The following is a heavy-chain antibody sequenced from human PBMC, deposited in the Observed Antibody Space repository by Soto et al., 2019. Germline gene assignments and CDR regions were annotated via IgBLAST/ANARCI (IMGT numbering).Heavy chain of an antibody. CDR2: ISYDGSNK. CDR1: GFTFSSYG. J-gene: IGHJ4*02. V-gene: IGHV3-30*18. CDR3: AKGGSSRRAYYFDY. Sequence: QVQLVESGGGVVQPGWSLRLSCAASGFTFSSYGMHWVRQAPGKGLEWVAVISYDGSNKYYADSVKGRFTISRDNSKNTLYLQMNSLRAEDTAVYYCAKGGSSRRAYYFDYWGQGTLVTVSS. D-gene: IGHD6-13*01.